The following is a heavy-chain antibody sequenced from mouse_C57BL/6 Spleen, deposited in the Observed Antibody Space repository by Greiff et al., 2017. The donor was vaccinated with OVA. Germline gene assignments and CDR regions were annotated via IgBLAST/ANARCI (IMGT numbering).Heavy chain of an antibody. CDR1: GYTFTSYW. D-gene: IGHD2-4*01. CDR2: INPSNGGT. CDR3: AREEDDYDVDFDY. J-gene: IGHJ2*01. V-gene: IGHV1-53*01. Sequence: QVQLQQPGTELVKPGASVQLSCKASGYTFTSYWMHWVKQRPGQGLEWIGNINPSNGGTNYNEKFKSKATLTVDKSASTAYMQLSSLTSEDSAVYDCAREEDDYDVDFDYWGQGTTLTVSS.